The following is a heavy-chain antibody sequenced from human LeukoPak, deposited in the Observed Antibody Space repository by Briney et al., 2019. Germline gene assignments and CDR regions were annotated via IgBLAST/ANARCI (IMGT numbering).Heavy chain of an antibody. D-gene: IGHD2-2*01. CDR3: ARGRACTSTSCYAPNYYYYYGMDV. CDR1: GXSFSGYF. Sequence: SETLSLTCAVYGXSFSGYFWSWIRQPPGKGLEWIGEINHSGSTNYNPTLKSRGTISVDTSKNQFSLKLNSVTAADTGVYYCARGRACTSTSCYAPNYYYYYGMDVWGQGTTVTVSS. J-gene: IGHJ6*02. CDR2: INHSGST. V-gene: IGHV4-34*01.